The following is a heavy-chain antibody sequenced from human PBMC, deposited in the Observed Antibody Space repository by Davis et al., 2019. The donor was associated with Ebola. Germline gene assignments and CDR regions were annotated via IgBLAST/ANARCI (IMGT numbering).Heavy chain of an antibody. CDR3: AKSVSWYSGYDEEYYFDY. Sequence: GGSLRLSCAASGFTFSSYGMHWVRQAPGKGLEWVAVISYDGSNKYYADSVKGRFTISRDNSKNTLYLQMNSLRAEDTAVYYCAKSVSWYSGYDEEYYFDYWGQGTLVTVSS. J-gene: IGHJ4*02. CDR2: ISYDGSNK. CDR1: GFTFSSYG. D-gene: IGHD5-12*01. V-gene: IGHV3-30*18.